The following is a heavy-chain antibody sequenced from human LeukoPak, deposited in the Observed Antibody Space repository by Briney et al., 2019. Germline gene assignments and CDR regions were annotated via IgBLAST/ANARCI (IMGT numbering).Heavy chain of an antibody. CDR2: INSVSYM. V-gene: IGHV3-21*01. D-gene: IGHD2-21*01. J-gene: IGHJ6*03. CDR3: ARDRHSTYYYHMDV. CDR1: GFTFNNYS. Sequence: GGSLRLSCAASGFTFNNYSMNWVRQAPGKGLGWVSSINSVSYMYYADSVKGRFTISRDNAKNSLYLQMNSLRAEDTAVYYCARDRHSTYYYHMDVWGKGTTVTVSS.